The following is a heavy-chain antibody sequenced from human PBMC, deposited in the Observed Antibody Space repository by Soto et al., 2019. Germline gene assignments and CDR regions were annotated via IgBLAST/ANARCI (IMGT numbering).Heavy chain of an antibody. J-gene: IGHJ5*02. CDR3: VKCPSSNSCDGMRLDT. Sequence: EVQLLESGGGLVQPGGSLRLSCAASGFTFNNYVITWVRQAPGKGLEWISGISGSGGGPTYADSVKGRFTISRDNSKNTLYLQMNSLRAEDTALYYCVKCPSSNSCDGMRLDTWGQGTLVTVSS. CDR2: ISGSGGGP. V-gene: IGHV3-23*01. D-gene: IGHD6-19*01. CDR1: GFTFNNYV.